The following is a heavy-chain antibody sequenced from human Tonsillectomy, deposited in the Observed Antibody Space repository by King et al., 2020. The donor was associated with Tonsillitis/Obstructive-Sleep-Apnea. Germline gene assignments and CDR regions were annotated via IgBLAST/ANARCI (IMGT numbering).Heavy chain of an antibody. Sequence: VQLVESGGGLVKPGGSLRLSCAASGFTFSSYWMSWVRQAPGKGLEWVANIKQDGSGKYYVDSVKGRFTISRDNAKNSLYLQMNSLRAEDTAVYYCARDGGTTVTREPYFDYWGQGTLVTVSS. CDR2: IKQDGSGK. CDR3: ARDGGTTVTREPYFDY. J-gene: IGHJ4*02. CDR1: GFTFSSYW. D-gene: IGHD4-17*01. V-gene: IGHV3-7*04.